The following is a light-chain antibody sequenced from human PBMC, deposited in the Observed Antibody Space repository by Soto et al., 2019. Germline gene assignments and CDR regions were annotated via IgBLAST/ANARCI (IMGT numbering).Light chain of an antibody. CDR1: QGISNY. CDR2: AAS. Sequence: DIQMTQSPSSLSASVGDRVTITCRASQGISNYVAWYQQRPGKAPKLLIYAASTLQSGVPSRFSGSESGTDFTLTISGLQPEDVATYYCQKYDSDPICTFGPGTKVEIK. V-gene: IGKV1-27*01. CDR3: QKYDSDPICT. J-gene: IGKJ3*01.